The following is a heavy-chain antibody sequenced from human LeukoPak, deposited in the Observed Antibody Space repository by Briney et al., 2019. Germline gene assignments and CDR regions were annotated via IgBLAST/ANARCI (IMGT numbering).Heavy chain of an antibody. CDR1: GFTFSSYG. J-gene: IGHJ4*02. CDR2: ISYDGSNK. CDR3: ARFAIAVAGCALDY. D-gene: IGHD6-19*01. Sequence: PGGSLRLSCAASGFTFSSYGMHWVRQAPGKGLEWVAVISYDGSNKYYADSVKGRFTISRDNSKNTLYLQMNSLRAEDTAVYYCARFAIAVAGCALDYWGQGTLVTVSS. V-gene: IGHV3-30*03.